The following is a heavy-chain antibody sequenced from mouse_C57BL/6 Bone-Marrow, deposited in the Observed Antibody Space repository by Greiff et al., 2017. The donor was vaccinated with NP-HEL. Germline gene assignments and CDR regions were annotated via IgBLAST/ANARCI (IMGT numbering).Heavy chain of an antibody. CDR3: TRGGTTVVENFDY. V-gene: IGHV1-15*01. CDR2: IDPETGGT. D-gene: IGHD1-1*01. Sequence: QVHVKQSGAELVRPGASVTLSCKASGYTFTDYEMHWVKQTPVHGLEWIGAIDPETGGTAYNQKFKGKAILTADKSSSTAYMELRSLTSEDSAVYYCTRGGTTVVENFDYWGQGTTLTVSS. CDR1: GYTFTDYE. J-gene: IGHJ2*01.